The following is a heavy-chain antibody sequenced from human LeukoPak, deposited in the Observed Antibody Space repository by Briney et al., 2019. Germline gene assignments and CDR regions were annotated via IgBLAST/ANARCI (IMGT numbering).Heavy chain of an antibody. CDR3: AKDVRWSFDF. CDR2: IGGSGGNI. CDR1: GFTFSSNG. D-gene: IGHD4-23*01. V-gene: IGHV3-23*01. J-gene: IGHJ4*02. Sequence: GGSLRLAFAASGFTFSSNGMSWVRQAPGKGLEWVSVIGGSGGNIHYADSVKGRFTISRDNSKNTVYLQMNSLRAEDTATYYCAKDVRWSFDFWGQGTLVTVSS.